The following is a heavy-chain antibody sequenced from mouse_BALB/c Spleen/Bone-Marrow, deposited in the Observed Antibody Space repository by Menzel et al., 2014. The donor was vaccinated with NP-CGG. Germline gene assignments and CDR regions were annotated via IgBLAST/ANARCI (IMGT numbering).Heavy chain of an antibody. CDR2: IYPGDGDT. CDR1: GYTFTSYW. Sequence: VQLQQSGAELARPGASVKLSCKASGYTFTSYWMQWVKRRPGQGLEWIGAIYPGDGDTRYTQKFKGKATLTADESSSTAYMQLSSLASEDSAVYYCARYYYAMDYWGQGTSVTVSS. CDR3: ARYYYAMDY. J-gene: IGHJ4*01. V-gene: IGHV1-87*01.